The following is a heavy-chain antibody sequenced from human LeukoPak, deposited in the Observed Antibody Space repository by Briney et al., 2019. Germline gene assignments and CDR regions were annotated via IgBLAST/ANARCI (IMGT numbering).Heavy chain of an antibody. Sequence: ASVKVSCKASGYTFTSYGISWVRQAPGQGLEWMGWINTNTGNPTYAQGFTGRLVFSLDTSVSTAYLQISSLKAEDTAVYYCARGRTSGWPDNWGQGTLVTVSS. CDR3: ARGRTSGWPDN. V-gene: IGHV7-4-1*02. CDR1: GYTFTSYG. J-gene: IGHJ4*02. CDR2: INTNTGNP. D-gene: IGHD6-19*01.